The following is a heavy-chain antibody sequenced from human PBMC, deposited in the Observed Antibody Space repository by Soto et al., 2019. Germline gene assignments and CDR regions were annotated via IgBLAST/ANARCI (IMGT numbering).Heavy chain of an antibody. CDR2: IDARSNYI. CDR1: GFRFNSYS. CDR3: VRENEMAGATSAFEY. D-gene: IGHD1-26*01. J-gene: IGHJ4*02. Sequence: GGSLRLSCEASGFRFNSYSMNWVRQAPQKGLEWVSLIDARSNYIYYADSVKGRFTISRDNARNSLYLQMDSLRVEGTAVYYCVRENEMAGATSAFEYWGQGTPVTVSS. V-gene: IGHV3-21*06.